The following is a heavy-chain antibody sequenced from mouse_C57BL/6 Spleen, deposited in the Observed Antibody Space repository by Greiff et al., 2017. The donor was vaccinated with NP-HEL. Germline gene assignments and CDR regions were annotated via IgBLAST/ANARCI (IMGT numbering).Heavy chain of an antibody. J-gene: IGHJ1*03. CDR2: ISYDGSN. D-gene: IGHD1-1*01. CDR1: GYSITSGYY. V-gene: IGHV3-6*01. CDR3: ARVGYYGSSPDWYFDV. Sequence: EVQLQESGPGLVKPSQSLSLTCSVTGYSITSGYYWNWIRQFPGNKLEWMGYISYDGSNNYNPSLKNRISITRDTSKNQFFLKLNSVTTEDTATYYCARVGYYGSSPDWYFDVWGTGTTVTVSS.